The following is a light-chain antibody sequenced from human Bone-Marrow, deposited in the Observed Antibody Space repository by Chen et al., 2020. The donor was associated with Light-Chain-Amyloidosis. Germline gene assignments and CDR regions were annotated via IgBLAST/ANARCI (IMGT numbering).Light chain of an antibody. Sequence: SYELTQPPSVSVSPGQTAMITCSGDDLPTKSPYWYQQKPGRAPVLVIHRDTERPSGISERFSGSSSGTTATLTSSGVQAEEEADYHCQSADSSGSCEVMFGGGTKLTVL. J-gene: IGLJ3*02. CDR3: QSADSSGSCEVM. CDR1: DLPTKS. V-gene: IGLV3-25*02. CDR2: RDT.